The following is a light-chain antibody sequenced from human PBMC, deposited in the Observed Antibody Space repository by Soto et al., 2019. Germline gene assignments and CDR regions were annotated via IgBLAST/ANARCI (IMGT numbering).Light chain of an antibody. CDR3: QQYGNSPWT. Sequence: EIVLTQSPGTLSLSPGERGTLSCRASQRFCSINLAWYQQKPGQAPRLLIYSTSSRATGIPDRFSGSGSGTDFTLTISRLEPEDFAVYYCQQYGNSPWTFGQGTKV. V-gene: IGKV3-20*01. CDR1: QRFCSIN. J-gene: IGKJ1*01. CDR2: STS.